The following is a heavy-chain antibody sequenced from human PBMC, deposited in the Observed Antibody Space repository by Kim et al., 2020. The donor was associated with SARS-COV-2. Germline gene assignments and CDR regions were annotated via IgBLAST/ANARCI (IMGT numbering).Heavy chain of an antibody. D-gene: IGHD3-10*01. CDR1: GYTFTSYG. J-gene: IGHJ5*02. CDR2: INAYNGNT. Sequence: ASVKVSCKASGYTFTSYGISWVRQAPGQGLEWMGWINAYNGNTNYAQKLQGRVTMTTDTSTSTAYMELRSLRSDDTAVYYWARVVRVQGSMGWFDPWGQGTLVTVSS. V-gene: IGHV1-18*01. CDR3: ARVVRVQGSMGWFDP.